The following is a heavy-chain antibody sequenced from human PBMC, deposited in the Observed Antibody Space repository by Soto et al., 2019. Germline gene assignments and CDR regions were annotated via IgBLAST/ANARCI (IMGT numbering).Heavy chain of an antibody. CDR1: GGTFSNSA. CDR3: AATMVRDNWFDP. D-gene: IGHD3-10*01. V-gene: IGHV1-2*02. CDR2: IIPICGTT. J-gene: IGHJ5*02. Sequence: GASVKVSCKASGGTFSNSAISWVRQAPGQGLEWMGGIIPICGTTNYAQKFQGRVTMTRDTSISTAYMELSRLRSDDTAVYYCAATMVRDNWFDPWGQGTLVTVSS.